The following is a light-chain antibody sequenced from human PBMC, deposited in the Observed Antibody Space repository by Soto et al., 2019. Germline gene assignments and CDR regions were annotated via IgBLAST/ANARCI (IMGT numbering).Light chain of an antibody. CDR2: GAS. Sequence: EIVLTQSPGTLSLSPGERATLSCRASQSVSSSYLAWYQQKPGQAPRLLIYGASSRATGIPDRFSGSGSGTDFTLNNSRPEAEDFAVYYCQQYGSSRAFGQGTKVEIK. CDR3: QQYGSSRA. V-gene: IGKV3-20*01. J-gene: IGKJ1*01. CDR1: QSVSSSY.